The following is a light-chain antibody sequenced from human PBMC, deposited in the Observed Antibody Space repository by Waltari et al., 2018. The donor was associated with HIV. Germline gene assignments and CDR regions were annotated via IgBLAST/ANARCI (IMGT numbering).Light chain of an antibody. CDR1: SGSVASNY. V-gene: IGLV6-57*02. J-gene: IGLJ3*02. CDR3: QSYDNSNWV. Sequence: ILTQPHSVSESPGKTVIISCTGSSGSVASNYVQWYQLRPGNAPRTVIYEDDKRPSGVPDRFSGAIDGSSNSASLIISGLKPEDEGDYYCQSYDNSNWVFGGGTTLTV. CDR2: EDD.